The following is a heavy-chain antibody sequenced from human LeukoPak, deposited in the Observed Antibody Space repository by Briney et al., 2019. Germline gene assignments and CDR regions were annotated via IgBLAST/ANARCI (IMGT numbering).Heavy chain of an antibody. D-gene: IGHD2-2*03. V-gene: IGHV1-46*01. Sequence: ASVKVSCKASGYTFTIYYMHWVRQAPGQGLEWMGIINPSGGSTSYAQKFQGRVTMTRDTSTSTVYMELSSLGSEDTAVYYCARDRTLDSSFYYYGMDVWGQGTTVTVSS. CDR2: INPSGGST. CDR3: ARDRTLDSSFYYYGMDV. CDR1: GYTFTIYY. J-gene: IGHJ6*02.